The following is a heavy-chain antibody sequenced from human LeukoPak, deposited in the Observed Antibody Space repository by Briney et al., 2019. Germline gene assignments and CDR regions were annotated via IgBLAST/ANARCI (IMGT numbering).Heavy chain of an antibody. Sequence: GGSLRLSCAASGFTFSSYSMNWVRQAPGKGLEWVSSISSSSSYIYYADSVKSRFTISRDNAKNSLYLQMNSLRAEDTAVYYCARGALLWFGELYGYWGQGTLVTVSS. V-gene: IGHV3-21*01. CDR1: GFTFSSYS. CDR2: ISSSSSYI. J-gene: IGHJ4*02. D-gene: IGHD3-10*01. CDR3: ARGALLWFGELYGY.